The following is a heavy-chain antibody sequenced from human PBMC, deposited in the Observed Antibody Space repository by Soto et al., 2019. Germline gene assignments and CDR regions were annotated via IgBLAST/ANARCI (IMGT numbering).Heavy chain of an antibody. J-gene: IGHJ4*02. Sequence: SETLSLTCTVSGGSVSSGSYYWSWIRQPPGKGLEWIGYIYYSGSTNYNPSLKSRVTISVDTSKNQFSLKLSSVTAADTAVYYCARTTRGSYYRLDYWGQGTLVTVSS. CDR2: IYYSGST. CDR1: GGSVSSGSYY. D-gene: IGHD1-26*01. V-gene: IGHV4-61*01. CDR3: ARTTRGSYYRLDY.